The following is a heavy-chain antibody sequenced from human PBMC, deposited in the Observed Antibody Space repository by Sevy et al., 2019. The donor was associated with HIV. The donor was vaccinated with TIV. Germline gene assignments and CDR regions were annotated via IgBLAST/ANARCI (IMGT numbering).Heavy chain of an antibody. D-gene: IGHD3-16*02. V-gene: IGHV1-69*13. CDR1: GGTFSSYA. J-gene: IGHJ5*02. CDR2: IIPIFGTA. Sequence: ASVKVSCKASGGTFSSYAISWVRQAPGQGLEWMGGIIPIFGTANYAQKFQGRVTITAAESTSTAYMELSSLRSEDKAGYYCASARITYGGVIRQCWFDPWGQGTLVTVSS. CDR3: ASARITYGGVIRQCWFDP.